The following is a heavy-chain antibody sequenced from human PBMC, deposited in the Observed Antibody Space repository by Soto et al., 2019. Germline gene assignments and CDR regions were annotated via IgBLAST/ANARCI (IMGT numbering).Heavy chain of an antibody. CDR2: IIPIFGTA. CDR1: GGTFSSYA. CDR3: ARRVPGYYYGMDV. D-gene: IGHD3-10*01. Sequence: GASVKVSCKASGGTFSSYAISWVRQAPGQGLEWMGGIIPIFGTANYAQKFQGRVTITADESTSTAYMELSSLRSEDTAVYYCARRVPGYYYGMDVWGQGTTVTVSS. V-gene: IGHV1-69*13. J-gene: IGHJ6*02.